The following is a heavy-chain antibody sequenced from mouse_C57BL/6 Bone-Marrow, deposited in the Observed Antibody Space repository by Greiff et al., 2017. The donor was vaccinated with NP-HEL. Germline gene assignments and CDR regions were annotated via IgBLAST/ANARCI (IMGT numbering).Heavy chain of an antibody. Sequence: DVMLVESGGGLVQSGRSLRLSCATSGFTFSDFYMEWVRQAPGKGLEWIAASRNKANDYTTEYSASVKGRFIVSRDTSQSILYLQMNALRAEDTAIYYCARDAGSHYAMDYWGQGTSVTVSS. V-gene: IGHV7-1*01. CDR2: SRNKANDYTT. CDR3: ARDAGSHYAMDY. J-gene: IGHJ4*01. CDR1: GFTFSDFY.